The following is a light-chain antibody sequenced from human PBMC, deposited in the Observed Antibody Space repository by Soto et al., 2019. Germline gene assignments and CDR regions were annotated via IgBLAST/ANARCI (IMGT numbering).Light chain of an antibody. Sequence: DLQMTQSPSSLSASVGDRVTITCRASQSISNYLNWYQQKPGKAPKLLIYAASSMQSGVPSRSSGSGSETDFTLTISSLQPDDSATYYCQQSFSPLWTFGQGTKVEV. V-gene: IGKV1-39*01. J-gene: IGKJ1*01. CDR1: QSISNY. CDR2: AAS. CDR3: QQSFSPLWT.